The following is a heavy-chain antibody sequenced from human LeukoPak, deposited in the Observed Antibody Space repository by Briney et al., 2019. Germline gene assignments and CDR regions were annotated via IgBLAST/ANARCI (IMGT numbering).Heavy chain of an antibody. V-gene: IGHV5-51*01. D-gene: IGHD4-17*01. CDR3: AGARHGDYRWDY. J-gene: IGHJ4*02. Sequence: ESLKISCKDSGYSFTNYWIGWVRQMPGKGLEWMGIIHSADSNTKYSPSFQGQVTISADKSISTAYLQWSGLKASDTAMYYCAGARHGDYRWDYWGQGTLVTVSS. CDR1: GYSFTNYW. CDR2: IHSADSNT.